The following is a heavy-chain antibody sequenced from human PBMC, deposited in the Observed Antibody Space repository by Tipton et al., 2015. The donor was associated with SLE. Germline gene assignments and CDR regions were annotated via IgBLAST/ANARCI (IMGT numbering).Heavy chain of an antibody. V-gene: IGHV3-23*01. J-gene: IGHJ3*02. CDR3: AKSTAKCGGDCSDAFDI. D-gene: IGHD2-21*02. CDR1: GFTFSSYA. Sequence: SLRLSCAASGFTFSSYAMSWVRQAPGKGLEWASAISGSGGSTYYADSVKGRFTISRDNSKNTLYLQMNSLRAEDTAVYYCAKSTAKCGGDCSDAFDIWGKGTMVTVSS. CDR2: ISGSGGST.